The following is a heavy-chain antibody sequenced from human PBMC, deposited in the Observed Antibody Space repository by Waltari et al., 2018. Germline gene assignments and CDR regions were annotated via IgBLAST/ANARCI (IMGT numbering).Heavy chain of an antibody. CDR1: GDSMFSNY. CDR2: VSGAGGAI. Sequence: QLKLHESGPGLVKPSETLSLTCVVSGDSMFSNYWSWIRQPPGKPLEWIGRVSGAGGAIAYNPSLESRVTISSDTSKNQFFLKMRSVTAADTAVYYCARTFSWNTYFDFWGQGALVIVSS. CDR3: ARTFSWNTYFDF. V-gene: IGHV4-59*08. D-gene: IGHD3-9*01. J-gene: IGHJ1*01.